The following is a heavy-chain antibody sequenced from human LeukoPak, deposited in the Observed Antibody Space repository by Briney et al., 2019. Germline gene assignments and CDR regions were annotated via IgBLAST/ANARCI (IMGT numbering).Heavy chain of an antibody. CDR2: ISSSSRYI. CDR1: GFTFSTYS. D-gene: IGHD2-15*01. V-gene: IGHV3-21*01. CDR3: ARGQLGYCSGGSCTYYFDY. J-gene: IGHJ4*02. Sequence: GGSLRLSCAASGFTFSTYSMNWVRQAPGKGLEWVSSISSSSRYIYYADSVKGRFTISRDNAKNSLYLQMNSLRAEDTAVYYCARGQLGYCSGGSCTYYFDYWGQGTLVTVSS.